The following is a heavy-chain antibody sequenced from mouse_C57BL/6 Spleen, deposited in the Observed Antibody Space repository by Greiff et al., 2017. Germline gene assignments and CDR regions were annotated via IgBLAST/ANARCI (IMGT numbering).Heavy chain of an antibody. D-gene: IGHD4-1*01. CDR3: AKLGPYYYAMDY. CDR1: GFSLTSYG. V-gene: IGHV2-4*01. J-gene: IGHJ4*01. CDR2: IWSGGST. Sequence: QVQLQQSGPGLVQPSQSLSITCTVSGFSLTSYGVHWVRQPPGKGLEWLGVIWSGGSTDYNAAFISRLSISKDNSKSQVFFKMNRLQADDTAIYYCAKLGPYYYAMDYWGQGTSVTVSS.